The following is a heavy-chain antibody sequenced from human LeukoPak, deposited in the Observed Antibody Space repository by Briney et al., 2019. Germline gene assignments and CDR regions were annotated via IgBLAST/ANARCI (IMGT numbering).Heavy chain of an antibody. Sequence: GGSLRLSCAASGFTFSSYWMSWVRQAPGKGPEWVANIKQDGSENYYVDSVKGRFTISRDNAKNSLYLQMNSLRAEDTAVYYCASRRDYYDSSGYLEYFQHWGQGTLVTVSS. CDR2: IKQDGSEN. CDR3: ASRRDYYDSSGYLEYFQH. D-gene: IGHD3-22*01. J-gene: IGHJ1*01. CDR1: GFTFSSYW. V-gene: IGHV3-7*01.